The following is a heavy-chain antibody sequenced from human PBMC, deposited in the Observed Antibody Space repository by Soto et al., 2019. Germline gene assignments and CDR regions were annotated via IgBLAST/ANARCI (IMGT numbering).Heavy chain of an antibody. CDR1: GFTFSSYA. J-gene: IGHJ2*01. CDR2: ISGSGGST. D-gene: IGHD4-17*01. Sequence: GGSLRLSCAASGFTFSSYAMSWVRQAPGKGLEWVSAISGSGGSTYYADSVKGRFTISRDNSKNTLYLQMNSLRAEDTAVYYCAKKFRSGDRSYWYFDLWGRGTLVTVSS. V-gene: IGHV3-23*01. CDR3: AKKFRSGDRSYWYFDL.